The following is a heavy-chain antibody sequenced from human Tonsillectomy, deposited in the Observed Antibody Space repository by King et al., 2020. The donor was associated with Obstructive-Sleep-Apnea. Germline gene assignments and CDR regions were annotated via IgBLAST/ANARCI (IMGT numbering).Heavy chain of an antibody. Sequence: VQLQESGPGLVKPSETLSLTCTVSGGSVSSGTYYWSWIRQPPGKGLEWIGDIYYSGSTNYNPSLKSRVTISLDTSKNQFSLKLNSVTAADTAVFYCARGKARDFLTGYYTYYFDHWGQGALVTVSS. J-gene: IGHJ4*02. D-gene: IGHD3-9*01. V-gene: IGHV4-61*01. CDR2: IYYSGST. CDR3: ARGKARDFLTGYYTYYFDH. CDR1: GGSVSSGTYY.